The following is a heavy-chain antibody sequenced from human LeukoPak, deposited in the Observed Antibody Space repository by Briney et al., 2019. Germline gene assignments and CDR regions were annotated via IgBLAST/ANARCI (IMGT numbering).Heavy chain of an antibody. CDR1: GGPFSDHF. Sequence: SETLSLTCAVYGGPFSDHFWAWIRQAPGKGLEWVGEISHGGSVTNYNPSLKSRVAISIDKSKSQFSLSLRSVTAADTAAYYCTREEGGTTVDYWGQGTLVTVSS. CDR2: ISHGGSVT. D-gene: IGHD1-1*01. V-gene: IGHV4-34*01. CDR3: TREEGGTTVDY. J-gene: IGHJ4*02.